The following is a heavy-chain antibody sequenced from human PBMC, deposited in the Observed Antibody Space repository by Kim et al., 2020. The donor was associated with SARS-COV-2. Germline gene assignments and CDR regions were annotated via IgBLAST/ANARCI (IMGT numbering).Heavy chain of an antibody. CDR3: ARDGGGSYDY. Sequence: NTKYSQKFQGRVTITRDTSASTAYMELSSLRSEDTAVYYCARDGGGSYDYWGQGTLVTVSS. J-gene: IGHJ4*02. V-gene: IGHV1-3*01. CDR2: NT. D-gene: IGHD1-26*01.